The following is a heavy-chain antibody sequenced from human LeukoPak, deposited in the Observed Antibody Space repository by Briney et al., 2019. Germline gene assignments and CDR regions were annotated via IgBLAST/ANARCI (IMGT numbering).Heavy chain of an antibody. Sequence: PGGFLRLSCAASGFTFSSYSMNWVRQAPGKGLEWVSSISSSSSYIYYADSVKGRFTISRDNAKNSLYLQMNSLRAEDTAVYYCARNIRNYGVDYWGQGTLVTVSS. J-gene: IGHJ4*02. D-gene: IGHD4-17*01. CDR3: ARNIRNYGVDY. CDR1: GFTFSSYS. CDR2: ISSSSSYI. V-gene: IGHV3-21*01.